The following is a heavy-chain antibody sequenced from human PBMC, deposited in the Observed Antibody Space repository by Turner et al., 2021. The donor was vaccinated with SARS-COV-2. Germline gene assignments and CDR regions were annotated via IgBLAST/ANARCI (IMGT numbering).Heavy chain of an antibody. D-gene: IGHD2-2*01. J-gene: IGHJ6*02. Sequence: VQLVESGGGVVQPGRSLRLSCAASGFTFSSYSMNWVRQAPGKGLEWVSSISSSSSYIYYADSAKGRFTISRDNAKNSLYLQMNSLRAEDTAVYYCARDHRPVVVPAAKRAGSYYYGMDVWGQGTTVTVSS. CDR1: GFTFSSYS. V-gene: IGHV3-21*01. CDR3: ARDHRPVVVPAAKRAGSYYYGMDV. CDR2: ISSSSSYI.